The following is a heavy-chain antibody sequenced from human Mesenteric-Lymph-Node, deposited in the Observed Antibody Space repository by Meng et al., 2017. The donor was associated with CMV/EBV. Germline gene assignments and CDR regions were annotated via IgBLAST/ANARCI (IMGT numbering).Heavy chain of an antibody. D-gene: IGHD2-2*01. CDR1: GFTFNNYV. Sequence: GESLKISCAASGFTFNNYVMSWVRQAPGKGLEWVAVISSDGSNKYYPDSVTGRLTISRDNSKSTLYLQMNSLRDEDTAVYYCARCLPAPQYCSRVTCSGAYYYYYGMDVWGQGTTVTVSS. J-gene: IGHJ6*02. CDR3: ARCLPAPQYCSRVTCSGAYYYYYGMDV. CDR2: ISSDGSNK. V-gene: IGHV3-30*03.